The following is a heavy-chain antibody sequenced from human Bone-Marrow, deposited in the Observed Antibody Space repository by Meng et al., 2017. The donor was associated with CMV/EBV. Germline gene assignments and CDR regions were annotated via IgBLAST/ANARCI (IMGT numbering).Heavy chain of an antibody. Sequence: SVKVSCKASGGTFSSYAISWVRQAPGQGLEWMGGIIPMFETTNYAHKFQGRVTITTDESTRTAYMEQSSLRSEDTAVYYCARGGSTVFGVVIKTNWFDPWGQGTLVTVSS. CDR3: ARGGSTVFGVVIKTNWFDP. V-gene: IGHV1-69*05. J-gene: IGHJ5*02. CDR2: IIPMFETT. D-gene: IGHD3-3*01. CDR1: GGTFSSYA.